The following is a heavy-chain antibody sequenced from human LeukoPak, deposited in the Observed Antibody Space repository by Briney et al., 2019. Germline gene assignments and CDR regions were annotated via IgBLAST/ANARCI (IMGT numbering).Heavy chain of an antibody. D-gene: IGHD3-22*01. J-gene: IGHJ4*02. CDR2: VSTNDGNT. CDR3: TRAPPGMTMMTDY. V-gene: IGHV1-18*01. CDR1: GYTFTNYH. Sequence: ASVKVSCRASGYTFTNYHIAWVRQAPGQGLEWMGWVSTNDGNTVYAQRLQGRVTMTTDTSTSVAYMELRSLTSDDTAVYYCTRAPPGMTMMTDYWGQGTLVTVSS.